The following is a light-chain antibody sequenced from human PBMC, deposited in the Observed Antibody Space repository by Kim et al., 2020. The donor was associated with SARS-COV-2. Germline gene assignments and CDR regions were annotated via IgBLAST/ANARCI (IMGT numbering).Light chain of an antibody. CDR1: KLGAKY. J-gene: IGLJ2*01. CDR3: QAWDSDLHVV. Sequence: VSPGQPATLTCSGDKLGAKYTSWYQQKPGQSPVLVISQDEKRPSGIPDRFSGSTSGNTASLTIAGTQAIDEADYYCQAWDSDLHVVFGGGTQLTVL. CDR2: QDE. V-gene: IGLV3-1*01.